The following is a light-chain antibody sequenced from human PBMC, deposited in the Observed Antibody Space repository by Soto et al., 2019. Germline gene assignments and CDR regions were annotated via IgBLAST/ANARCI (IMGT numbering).Light chain of an antibody. CDR2: EVT. CDR1: SSDVGYYDY. J-gene: IGLJ2*01. Sequence: QSALTQPPSASGFPGQSVTISCTGTSSDVGYYDYVSWYQQHPGKAPKLVIYEVTKRPSGVPDRVSASKSGNTASLTISGLQAEDESDYYCCSFAGTYTIFGGGTKLTVL. CDR3: CSFAGTYTI. V-gene: IGLV2-8*01.